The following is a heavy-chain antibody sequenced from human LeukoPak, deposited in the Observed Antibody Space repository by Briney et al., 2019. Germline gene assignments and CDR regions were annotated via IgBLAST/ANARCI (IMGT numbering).Heavy chain of an antibody. CDR3: ARVNGAFDI. J-gene: IGHJ3*02. CDR2: IKQDGSEK. D-gene: IGHD2-8*01. Sequence: GGSLRLSCAASGITFSNYFMSWVRQAPGKGLEWVANIKQDGSEKYYVDSVKGRFTISRDNAKNSLYLQMNGLRAEDTAAYYCARVNGAFDIWGQGTMVTVSS. CDR1: GITFSNYF. V-gene: IGHV3-7*04.